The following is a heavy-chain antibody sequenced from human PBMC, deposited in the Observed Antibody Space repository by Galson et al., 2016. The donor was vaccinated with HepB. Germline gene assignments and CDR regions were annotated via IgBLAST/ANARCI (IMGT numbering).Heavy chain of an antibody. J-gene: IGHJ3*02. D-gene: IGHD6-19*01. V-gene: IGHV3-23*01. CDR1: GFSISIYS. CDR2: IRGSGTGT. Sequence: SLRLSCAASGFSISIYSMNWVRQAPGKGLEWVSAIRGSGTGTSYTDSVKGRFTISRDNSKNTLYLQMNSLRAEDAAVYYCAKTSLAGYNSGGGGSFDIWGRGTMVTVSS. CDR3: AKTSLAGYNSGGGGSFDI.